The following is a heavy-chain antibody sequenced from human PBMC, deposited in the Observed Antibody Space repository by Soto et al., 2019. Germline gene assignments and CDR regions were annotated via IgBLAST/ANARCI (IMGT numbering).Heavy chain of an antibody. Sequence: EVQLVESGGGLVQPGGSLRLYFAASGFTFSSYSMNWVRQAPGKGLEWVSYISSSSSTIYYADSVKGRFTISRDNAKNSLYLQMNSLRDEDTAVYYCARDRNGYYDSSGSYYYGLDVWGQGTTVTVSS. D-gene: IGHD3-22*01. CDR1: GFTFSSYS. J-gene: IGHJ6*02. CDR2: ISSSSSTI. V-gene: IGHV3-48*02. CDR3: ARDRNGYYDSSGSYYYGLDV.